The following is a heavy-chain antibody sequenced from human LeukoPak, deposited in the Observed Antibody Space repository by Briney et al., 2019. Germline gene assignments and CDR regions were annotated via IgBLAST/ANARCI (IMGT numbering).Heavy chain of an antibody. CDR3: ARASLVAAAGYFDY. CDR2: ISAYNGNT. D-gene: IGHD6-13*01. J-gene: IGHJ4*02. Sequence: ASVTVSCKASGYTFTSYGISWVRQAPGQGLEWMGRISAYNGNTNYAQKLQGRVTMTTDTSTSTAYMELRSLRSDDTAVYYCARASLVAAAGYFDYWGQGTLVTVSS. CDR1: GYTFTSYG. V-gene: IGHV1-18*01.